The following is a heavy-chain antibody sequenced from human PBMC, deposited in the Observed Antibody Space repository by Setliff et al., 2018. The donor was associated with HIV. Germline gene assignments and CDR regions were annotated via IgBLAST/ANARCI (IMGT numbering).Heavy chain of an antibody. Sequence: SETLSLTCVVSGYSISSNDWWGWIRQSPGKGLEWIGYIYYSGSIYYNPSLKSRVTMSVDTSKNQFSLKLSSVTAADTAVYYCASPGVAAAGTRVSGDFDYWGQGTLVTVSS. CDR3: ASPGVAAAGTRVSGDFDY. CDR1: GYSISSNDW. CDR2: IYYSGSI. D-gene: IGHD6-13*01. J-gene: IGHJ4*02. V-gene: IGHV4-28*05.